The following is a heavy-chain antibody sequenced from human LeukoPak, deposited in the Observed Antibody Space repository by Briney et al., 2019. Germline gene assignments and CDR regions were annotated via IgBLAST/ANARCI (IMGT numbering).Heavy chain of an antibody. V-gene: IGHV3-11*01. CDR1: GFTFGVYY. Sequence: GGSLRLSGAASGFTFGVYYMTWIRQAPGRGLEPLSFISPTGDIIKYVDSVKGQFTISRDNAKSSMYPEMNSLRAEDTAVYYCAREHWAAPDHWGQGTLVTVSP. CDR3: AREHWAAPDH. D-gene: IGHD3-16*01. CDR2: ISPTGDII. J-gene: IGHJ4*02.